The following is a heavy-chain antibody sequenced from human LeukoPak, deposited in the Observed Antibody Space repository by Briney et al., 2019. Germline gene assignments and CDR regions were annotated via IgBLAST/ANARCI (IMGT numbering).Heavy chain of an antibody. CDR1: GYSFTKNW. Sequence: GESLKISCKASGYSFTKNWIGWVRQMPGKGLEWMGIINPSDSEARYGPSFQGQVTFSVDQSITTAYLHWINLEPSDTAMYYCARPNITSYYDSRGYDAFDVWGQGTMVTVSS. CDR3: ARPNITSYYDSRGYDAFDV. D-gene: IGHD3-22*01. J-gene: IGHJ3*01. CDR2: INPSDSEA. V-gene: IGHV5-51*01.